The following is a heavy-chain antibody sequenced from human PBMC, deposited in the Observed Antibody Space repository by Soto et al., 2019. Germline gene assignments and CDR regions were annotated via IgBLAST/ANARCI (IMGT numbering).Heavy chain of an antibody. CDR3: VRDSARTFDY. CDR2: ISNDDNSA. Sequence: GGSLRLSCAASGFTFSSYAMHWVRQVPGKGLAWVSHISNDDNSATYADSVKGRFTISRDDAKNTVYLQMNSLRADDTAVYYCVRDSARTFDYWGRGTLVTVSS. J-gene: IGHJ4*01. V-gene: IGHV3-74*01. CDR1: GFTFSSYA.